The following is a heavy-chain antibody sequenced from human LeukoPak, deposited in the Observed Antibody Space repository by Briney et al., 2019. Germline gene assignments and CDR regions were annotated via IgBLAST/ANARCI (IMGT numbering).Heavy chain of an antibody. CDR1: GGSISSCGYY. V-gene: IGHV4-31*03. D-gene: IGHD3-22*01. J-gene: IGHJ3*02. CDR2: IYYSGST. CDR3: ATTYYYDSSGYVDAFDI. Sequence: SETLSLTCTVSGGSISSCGYYWSWIRQHPGLGLEWIGSIYYSGSTYYNPSLKRRVTISVDTSKTQFSLKLSSVTAADTAVYYCATTYYYDSSGYVDAFDIWGQGTMVTVSS.